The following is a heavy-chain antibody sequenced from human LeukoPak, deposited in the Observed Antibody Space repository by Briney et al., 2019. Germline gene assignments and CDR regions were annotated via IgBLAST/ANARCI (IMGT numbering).Heavy chain of an antibody. V-gene: IGHV4-59*01. CDR2: IYYSGST. D-gene: IGHD3-22*01. CDR3: ARGPRSGSGSDY. J-gene: IGHJ4*02. CDR1: GGSISSYY. Sequence: PSETLSLTCTVSGGSISSYYWSWIRQPPGKGLEWIGYIYYSGSTNYNPSLKSRVTISVDTSKNQFSLKLSSVTAADTAVYYCARGPRSGSGSDYWGQGTLVTVSS.